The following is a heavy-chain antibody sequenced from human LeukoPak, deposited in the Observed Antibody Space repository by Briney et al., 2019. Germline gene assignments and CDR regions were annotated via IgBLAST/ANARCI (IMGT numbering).Heavy chain of an antibody. Sequence: PGGSLRLSCAASGFTFSSYAMSWVRQAPGKGLEWVSAISGSGGSTYYADSVKGRFTISRDNSKNTLYLQMNSLRAEDTAVYYCAGENWDYGSTFVGYYYYGMDVWGQGTTVTVSS. CDR2: ISGSGGST. CDR3: AGENWDYGSTFVGYYYYGMDV. J-gene: IGHJ6*02. V-gene: IGHV3-23*01. CDR1: GFTFSSYA. D-gene: IGHD1-7*01.